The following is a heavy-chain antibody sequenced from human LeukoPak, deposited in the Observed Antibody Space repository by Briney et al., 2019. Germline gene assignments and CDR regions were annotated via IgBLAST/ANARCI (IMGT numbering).Heavy chain of an antibody. J-gene: IGHJ4*02. D-gene: IGHD1-1*01. CDR2: IYSGGRA. CDR1: GFTVSSTY. V-gene: IGHV3-53*01. Sequence: DPGGSLRLSCAASGFTVSSTYMSWVRQAPGKGLEWVSVIYSGGRAYYPDSVKGRFTISRDDSKNMVYLQMNRLRAEDTAIYYCARLPGGRQLNWGQGTLVTVSS. CDR3: ARLPGGRQLN.